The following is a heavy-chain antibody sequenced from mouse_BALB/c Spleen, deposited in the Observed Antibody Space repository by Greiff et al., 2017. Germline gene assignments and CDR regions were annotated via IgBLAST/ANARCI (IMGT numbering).Heavy chain of an antibody. CDR2: INPSTGYT. Sequence: LQESGAELAKPGASVKMSCKASGYTFTSYWMHWVKQRPGQGLEWIGYINPSTGYTEYNQKFKDKATLTADKSSSTAYMQLSSLTSEDSAVYYCARSELLRGYFDYWGQGTTLTVSS. CDR1: GYTFTSYW. CDR3: ARSELLRGYFDY. J-gene: IGHJ2*01. D-gene: IGHD1-1*01. V-gene: IGHV1-7*01.